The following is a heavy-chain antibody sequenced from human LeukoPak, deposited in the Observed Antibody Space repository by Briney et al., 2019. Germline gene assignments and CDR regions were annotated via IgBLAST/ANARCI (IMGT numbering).Heavy chain of an antibody. CDR1: GGSVSSGSYY. CDR3: ARVLVVVMPKPRTNWYFDL. CDR2: IYYSGST. D-gene: IGHD2-2*01. Sequence: PSQTLSLTCTVSGGSVSSGSYYWSWIRQPPGKGLEWIGYIYYSGSTNYNPSLKSRVTISVDTSKNQFSLKLSSVTAADTAVYYCARVLVVVMPKPRTNWYFDLWGRGTLVTVSS. J-gene: IGHJ2*01. V-gene: IGHV4-61*01.